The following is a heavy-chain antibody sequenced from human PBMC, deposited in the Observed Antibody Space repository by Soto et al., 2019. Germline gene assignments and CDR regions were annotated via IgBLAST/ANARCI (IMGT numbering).Heavy chain of an antibody. CDR1: GYTFTTYD. J-gene: IGHJ6*02. CDR2: ISTYNGDT. CDR3: ARDPYHVLMVNAPNLYGMDV. V-gene: IGHV1-18*01. D-gene: IGHD2-8*01. Sequence: QVQLVQSGAEVKKPGASVKVSCKASGYTFTTYDISWVRQAPGQGLEWMGRISTYNGDTNYPQSLQGRLTMTTDTSPATAYMELTSLGSDDTAVYYCARDPYHVLMVNAPNLYGMDVWGQGTTVTVSS.